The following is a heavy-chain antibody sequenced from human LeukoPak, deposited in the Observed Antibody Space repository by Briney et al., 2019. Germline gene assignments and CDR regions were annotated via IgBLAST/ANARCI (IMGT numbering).Heavy chain of an antibody. CDR1: GFTFSSYG. J-gene: IGHJ4*02. CDR2: IRYDGSKK. V-gene: IGHV3-30*02. D-gene: IGHD3-10*01. CDR3: AKALHGSGLTRIDY. Sequence: GASLSLSCAASGFTFSSYGMHWVRPAPGKGLGWVAFIRYDGSKKYYPDSVEGRFTISRDNSKTTLNLQMNRLRAEDTAVYYCAKALHGSGLTRIDYWGQGTLVTVSS.